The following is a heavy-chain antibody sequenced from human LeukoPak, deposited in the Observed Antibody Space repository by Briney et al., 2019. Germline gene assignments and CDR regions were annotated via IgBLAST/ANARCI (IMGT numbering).Heavy chain of an antibody. J-gene: IGHJ4*02. Sequence: PGGSLRLSCSASGFTFSYYAMHWVRQAPGKGLEYVSAISGDGGNTYYADSLKGRFTISRDNSKNTLYLQMSSLTVEDSAVYYCVITSATGPLDYWGQGALVTVSS. V-gene: IGHV3-64D*09. CDR2: ISGDGGNT. CDR1: GFTFSYYA. D-gene: IGHD1-14*01. CDR3: VITSATGPLDY.